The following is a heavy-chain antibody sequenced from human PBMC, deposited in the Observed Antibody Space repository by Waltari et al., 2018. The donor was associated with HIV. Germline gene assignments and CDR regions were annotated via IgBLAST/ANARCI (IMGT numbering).Heavy chain of an antibody. D-gene: IGHD3-3*01. CDR2: IYYSGTT. Sequence: QLQLQESGPGLVKPSETLSLTCTVSGDSISSSVYYWGWTRQPPGKGLEWIGSIYYSGTTYYDPSLKSRVTMSVDTSKNQFSLKMSSVTAGDTAVYYCARQLYYDFWSGLKWGDGMDVWGQGTTVTVAS. J-gene: IGHJ6*02. V-gene: IGHV4-39*01. CDR3: ARQLYYDFWSGLKWGDGMDV. CDR1: GDSISSSVYY.